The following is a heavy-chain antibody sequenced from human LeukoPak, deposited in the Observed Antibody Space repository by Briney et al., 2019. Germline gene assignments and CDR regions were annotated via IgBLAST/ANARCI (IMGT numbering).Heavy chain of an antibody. CDR2: TYYRSKWYN. D-gene: IGHD2-2*01. Sequence: SQTLSLTCAISGDSVSSNSAAWNWIRQSPSRGLEWLGRTYYRSKWYNDYAVSVKSRITINPDTSKNQFSLQLNSVTPEDTAVYYCARQPIGYCSSTSCYSVAFDIWGQGTMVTVSS. CDR3: ARQPIGYCSSTSCYSVAFDI. J-gene: IGHJ3*02. CDR1: GDSVSSNSAA. V-gene: IGHV6-1*01.